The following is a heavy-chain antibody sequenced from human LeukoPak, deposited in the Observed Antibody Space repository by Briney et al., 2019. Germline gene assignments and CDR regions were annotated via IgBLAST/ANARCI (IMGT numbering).Heavy chain of an antibody. CDR3: AKTGPYYFDY. D-gene: IGHD7-27*01. J-gene: IGHJ4*02. Sequence: GGSLRLSCAASGFTFSSYGMSWVRQAPGKGLEWVSSITGSGTNTYDADSVKGRFTISRDNSKNTHFLQMNSLRAEDTVVYYCAKTGPYYFDYWGQGILVTVSS. CDR1: GFTFSSYG. CDR2: ITGSGTNT. V-gene: IGHV3-23*01.